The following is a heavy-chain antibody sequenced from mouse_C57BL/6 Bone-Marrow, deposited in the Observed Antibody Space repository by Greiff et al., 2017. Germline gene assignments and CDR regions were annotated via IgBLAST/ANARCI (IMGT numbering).Heavy chain of an antibody. CDR3: ERRSFYGGFAY. D-gene: IGHD1-1*01. CDR1: GFTFSSYG. CDR2: ISSGGSYT. Sequence: EVQLVESGGDLVKPGGSLKLSCAASGFTFSSYGMSWVRQTPDKRLEWVATISSGGSYTYYTDSVKGRFTISRDNAKNTLYLQMSSLKSEDTAMYYCERRSFYGGFAYWGQGTLVTVSA. J-gene: IGHJ3*01. V-gene: IGHV5-6*01.